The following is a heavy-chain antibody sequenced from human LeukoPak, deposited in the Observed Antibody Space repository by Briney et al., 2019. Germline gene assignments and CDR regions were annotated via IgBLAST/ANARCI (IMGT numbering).Heavy chain of an antibody. CDR1: VGSFSGYY. Sequence: SGTLSLTCAVYVGSFSGYYWSWIRPPPGKGLEWIGEINHSVSTNYNPSLKSRVPISVDTSKNQFSLKLSSVTAADPAVYYCARGRMWYSSGWYYFDYWGQGTLVPVSS. CDR3: ARGRMWYSSGWYYFDY. J-gene: IGHJ4*02. CDR2: INHSVST. V-gene: IGHV4-34*01. D-gene: IGHD6-19*01.